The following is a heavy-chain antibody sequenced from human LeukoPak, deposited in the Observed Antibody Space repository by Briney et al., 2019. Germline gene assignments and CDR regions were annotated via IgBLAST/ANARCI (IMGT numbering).Heavy chain of an antibody. V-gene: IGHV4-38-2*02. CDR3: ARVGRRGYCSSTSCPNWFDP. Sequence: SETLSLTCTVSGYSISSGYYWGWIRQPPGKGLEWIGSIYHSGSTYYNPSLKSRVTISVDTSKNQFSLKLSSVTAADTAVYYCARVGRRGYCSSTSCPNWFDPWGQGTLVTVSS. J-gene: IGHJ5*02. CDR1: GYSISSGYY. D-gene: IGHD2-2*03. CDR2: IYHSGST.